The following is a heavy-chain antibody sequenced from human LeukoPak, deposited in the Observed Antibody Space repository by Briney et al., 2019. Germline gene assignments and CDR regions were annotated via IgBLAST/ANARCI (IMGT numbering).Heavy chain of an antibody. CDR1: GFPFSSYW. Sequence: PGGSLRLSCAASGFPFSSYWMSWVRQAPGKGREWVANIKQDGSEKYYVDSVKGRFTISRDNAKNSLYLQMNSLRAEDTAVYYCARGVATMVRYYYYGMDVWGQGTTVTVSS. V-gene: IGHV3-7*03. J-gene: IGHJ6*02. CDR2: IKQDGSEK. D-gene: IGHD3-10*01. CDR3: ARGVATMVRYYYYGMDV.